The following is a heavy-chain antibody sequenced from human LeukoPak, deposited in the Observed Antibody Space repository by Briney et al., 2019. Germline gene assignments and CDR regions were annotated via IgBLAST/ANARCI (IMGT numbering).Heavy chain of an antibody. J-gene: IGHJ5*02. CDR3: ARRSDWFDP. Sequence: PSETLSLTCTVSGGSISSSSYYWGWIRQPPGKGLEWIGGIYYSGSTYYNPSLKSRVTISVDTSKNQFSLKLSSVTAADTAVYYCARRSDWFDPWGQGTLVTVSS. CDR1: GGSISSSSYY. V-gene: IGHV4-39*01. CDR2: IYYSGST.